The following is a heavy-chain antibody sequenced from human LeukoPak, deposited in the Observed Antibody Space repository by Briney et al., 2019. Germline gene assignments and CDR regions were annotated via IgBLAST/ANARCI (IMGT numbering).Heavy chain of an antibody. CDR2: IYYSGST. CDR1: GGSISSYY. Sequence: SETLSLTCTVSGGSISSYYWSWIRQPPGKGLERIGYIYYSGSTNYNPSLKSRFTISVDTSKNQFSLKLSSVTAADTAVYYCASHRKRYCSGGSCYSTRLYYYYYMDVWGKGTTVTISS. J-gene: IGHJ6*03. CDR3: ASHRKRYCSGGSCYSTRLYYYYYMDV. D-gene: IGHD2-15*01. V-gene: IGHV4-59*01.